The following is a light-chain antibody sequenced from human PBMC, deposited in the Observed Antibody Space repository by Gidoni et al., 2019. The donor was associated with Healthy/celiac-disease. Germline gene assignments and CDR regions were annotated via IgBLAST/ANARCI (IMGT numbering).Light chain of an antibody. CDR3: NSRDSSGNHRVV. V-gene: IGLV3-19*01. J-gene: IGLJ2*01. CDR1: SLRSYY. Sequence: SSELTQDPAVSVALGQTVRITCQGDSLRSYYASWYQQKPRKAPVLVIYGKNNRTSGIPDRFSGSSSGNTASLTITGAQAEDEADYYCNSRDSSGNHRVVFGGGTKLTVL. CDR2: GKN.